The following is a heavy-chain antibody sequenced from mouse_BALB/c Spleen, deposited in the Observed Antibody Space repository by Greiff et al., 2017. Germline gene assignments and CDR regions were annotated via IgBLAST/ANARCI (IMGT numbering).Heavy chain of an antibody. CDR1: GYTFTDYN. Sequence: VQLQQSGPELVKPGASVKISCKASGYTFTDYNMHWVKQSHGKSLEWIGYIYPYNGGTGYNQKFKSKATLTVDNSSSTAYMELRSLTSEDSAVYYCARDEDYGSLYAMDDWGQGTSVTVSS. D-gene: IGHD1-1*01. CDR2: IYPYNGGT. V-gene: IGHV1S29*02. J-gene: IGHJ4*01. CDR3: ARDEDYGSLYAMDD.